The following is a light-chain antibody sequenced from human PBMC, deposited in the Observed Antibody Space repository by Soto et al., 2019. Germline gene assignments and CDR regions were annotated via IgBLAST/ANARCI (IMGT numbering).Light chain of an antibody. V-gene: IGLV2-14*01. J-gene: IGLJ1*01. Sequence: QSALTQPASVSGSPGQSITISCTGTSSDVGGYNFVSWYQQHPDKAPKLMIYDVTNRPSGVSNRFSGSKSGNTASLTISGLQAEYEADYYCSSYTSMSTYVFGTGTKLTVL. CDR3: SSYTSMSTYV. CDR2: DVT. CDR1: SSDVGGYNF.